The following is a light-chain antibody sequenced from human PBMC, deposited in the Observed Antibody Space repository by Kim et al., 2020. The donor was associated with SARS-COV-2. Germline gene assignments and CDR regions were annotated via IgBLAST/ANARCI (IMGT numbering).Light chain of an antibody. Sequence: PGERATLSCRASQRLTSNHFDWYQHKPGQGPRLLIYAASSRATGVPDRFSGSGSGTDFTLTITRLEPEDFAVYYCQQYGSSPLITFGQGTRL. CDR2: AAS. V-gene: IGKV3-20*01. CDR3: QQYGSSPLIT. CDR1: QRLTSNH. J-gene: IGKJ5*01.